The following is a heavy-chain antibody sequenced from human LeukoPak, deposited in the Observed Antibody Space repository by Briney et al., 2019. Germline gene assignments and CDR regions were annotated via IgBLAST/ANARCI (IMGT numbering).Heavy chain of an antibody. V-gene: IGHV3-7*04. Sequence: GGSLRLSCEASGFTFSSYWMTWVRQAPGQGLEWVANIKQDGSEKYYVDSVKGRFTISRDNAKNSLYLQMNSLRAEDTAVYYCAGDLIAVVRTQRDVFDVWGQGTMVTVSS. J-gene: IGHJ3*01. CDR1: GFTFSSYW. CDR3: AGDLIAVVRTQRDVFDV. D-gene: IGHD3-10*01. CDR2: IKQDGSEK.